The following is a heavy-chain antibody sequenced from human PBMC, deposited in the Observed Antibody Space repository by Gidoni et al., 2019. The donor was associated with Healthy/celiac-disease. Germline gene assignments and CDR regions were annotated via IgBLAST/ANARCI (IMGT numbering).Heavy chain of an antibody. CDR1: GYTFTSYD. CDR2: INPSGCST. D-gene: IGHD6-13*01. Sequence: QVQLVQSGAEVKKRGASVKVSCKAAGYTFTSYDRHWVRRAPGQGLEWMGIINPSGCSTSYAQKFQGSVTMTRDTSTSTVYMELSSLRSEDTAVYYCARTNFRSGYSSSRGEFDYWGQGTLVTVSS. J-gene: IGHJ4*02. CDR3: ARTNFRSGYSSSRGEFDY. V-gene: IGHV1-46*01.